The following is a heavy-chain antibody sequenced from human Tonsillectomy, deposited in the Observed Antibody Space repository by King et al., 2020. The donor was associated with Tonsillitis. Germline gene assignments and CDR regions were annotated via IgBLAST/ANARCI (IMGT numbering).Heavy chain of an antibody. D-gene: IGHD3-22*01. J-gene: IGHJ4*02. CDR3: VRHYYDTSGSLDY. Sequence: QLVQSGAEVKKPGESLKISCKGSGYSFANYWIGWVRQMPGKGLEWMGIIYPGDSDTKYSPSFQGQVTISADKSISTAYLQWSSLKASDTAIYYCVRHYYDTSGSLDYWGQGTLVTVSS. V-gene: IGHV5-51*01. CDR1: GYSFANYW. CDR2: IYPGDSDT.